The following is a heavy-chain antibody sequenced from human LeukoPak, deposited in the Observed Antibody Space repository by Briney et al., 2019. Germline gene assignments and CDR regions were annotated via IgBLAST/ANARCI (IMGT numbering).Heavy chain of an antibody. Sequence: ASVKVSCKASGYTFTSYGINRVRQATGQGLEWMGWMNPNSGNTGYAQKFQGRVTITRNTSISTAYMELSSLRSEDTAVYYCARGNRFDDFWSGYWVGFDYWGQGTLVIVSS. V-gene: IGHV1-8*03. J-gene: IGHJ4*02. CDR3: ARGNRFDDFWSGYWVGFDY. CDR2: MNPNSGNT. CDR1: GYTFTSYG. D-gene: IGHD3-3*01.